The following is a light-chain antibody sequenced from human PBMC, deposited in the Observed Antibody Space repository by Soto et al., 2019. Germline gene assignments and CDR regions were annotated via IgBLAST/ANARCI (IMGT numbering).Light chain of an antibody. CDR2: DVS. CDR3: CSYAGSYTLV. CDR1: SSDGGGYNY. V-gene: IGLV2-11*01. J-gene: IGLJ2*01. Sequence: QSALTQPRSVSGSPGQSVTISCTGTSSDGGGYNYVSWYQQHPGKAPKLMIYDVSKRPSGVPDRFSGAKSGNTASLTISGLQAEDEAEYYCCSYAGSYTLVFGGGTKLTVL.